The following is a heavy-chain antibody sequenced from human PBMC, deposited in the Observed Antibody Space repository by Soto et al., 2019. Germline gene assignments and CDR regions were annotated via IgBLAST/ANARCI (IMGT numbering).Heavy chain of an antibody. J-gene: IGHJ3*02. Sequence: GESLKISCAASGFTFSSYAMSWVRQAPGKGLEWVSAISGSGGSTYYADSVKGRFTISRDNSKNTLYLQMNSLRAEDTAVYYCAKEIRGWDTPDAFDIWGQGTMVTVSS. V-gene: IGHV3-23*01. CDR2: ISGSGGST. CDR3: AKEIRGWDTPDAFDI. D-gene: IGHD3-10*01. CDR1: GFTFSSYA.